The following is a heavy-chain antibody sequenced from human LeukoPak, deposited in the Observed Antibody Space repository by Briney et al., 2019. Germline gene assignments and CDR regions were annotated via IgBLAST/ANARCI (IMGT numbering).Heavy chain of an antibody. Sequence: ASVKVSCKASGYTFTSYDINWVRQATGQGLEWMGWMNPNSGNTGYARKFQGRVTMTRNTSISTAYMELSSLRSEDTAVYYCARFSPYYYGMDVWGQGTTVTVSS. CDR1: GYTFTSYD. J-gene: IGHJ6*02. CDR3: ARFSPYYYGMDV. CDR2: MNPNSGNT. V-gene: IGHV1-8*01.